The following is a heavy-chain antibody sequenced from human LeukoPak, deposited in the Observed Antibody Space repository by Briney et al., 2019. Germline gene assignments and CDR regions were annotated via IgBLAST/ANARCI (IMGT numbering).Heavy chain of an antibody. CDR1: GFTFSSYA. CDR2: MSGSGTST. V-gene: IGHV3-23*01. Sequence: KSGGSLRLSCAASGFTFSSYAMSWVRQAPGKGLDWVSGMSGSGTSTYYADSVKGRFTISRDNSKNTLYLQMNSLRAEDTAVYYCAKDPRTGTLSSGMDVWGQGTTVTVSS. D-gene: IGHD1-1*01. J-gene: IGHJ6*02. CDR3: AKDPRTGTLSSGMDV.